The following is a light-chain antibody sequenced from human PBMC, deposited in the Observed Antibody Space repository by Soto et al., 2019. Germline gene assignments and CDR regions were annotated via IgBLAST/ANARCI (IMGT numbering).Light chain of an antibody. CDR3: CLYIGATTYV. CDR2: EGH. CDR1: SGFVGSFSL. Sequence: QSALAQPASVSGSPGQSITISCTGTSGFVGSFSLVSWYQQHPWKAPKVMISEGHRRPSGVPDRFSGSTSVNSASLTISGLQADGEADYYCCLYIGATTYVFGTGTKVTVL. J-gene: IGLJ1*01. V-gene: IGLV2-23*01.